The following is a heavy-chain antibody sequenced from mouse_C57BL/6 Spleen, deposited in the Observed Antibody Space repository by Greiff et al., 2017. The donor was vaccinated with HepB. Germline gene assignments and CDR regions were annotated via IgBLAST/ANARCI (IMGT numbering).Heavy chain of an antibody. J-gene: IGHJ3*01. CDR2: ISSGSSTI. Sequence: EVKLMESGGGLVKPGGSLKLSCAASGFTFSDYGMHWVRQAPEKGLEWVAYISSGSSTIYYADTVKGRFTISRDNAKNTLFLQMTSLRSEDTAMYYCAREYYYGSFFAYWGQGTLVTVSA. D-gene: IGHD1-1*01. V-gene: IGHV5-17*01. CDR1: GFTFSDYG. CDR3: AREYYYGSFFAY.